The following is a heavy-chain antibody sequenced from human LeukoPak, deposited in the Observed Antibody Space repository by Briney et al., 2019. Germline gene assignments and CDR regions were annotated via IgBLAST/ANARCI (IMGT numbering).Heavy chain of an antibody. CDR1: GGSISSSSYY. CDR3: ARHYGTYSSSWYFWFDP. CDR2: IYYSGST. D-gene: IGHD6-13*01. V-gene: IGHV4-39*01. Sequence: SETLSLTCTASGGSISSSSYYWGGIRQPPGKGLEGIGCIYYSGSTHYNPSPKSRVTISVDTSKNQFSLKLSSVTAADTAVYYCARHYGTYSSSWYFWFDPWGQGTLVTVSS. J-gene: IGHJ5*02.